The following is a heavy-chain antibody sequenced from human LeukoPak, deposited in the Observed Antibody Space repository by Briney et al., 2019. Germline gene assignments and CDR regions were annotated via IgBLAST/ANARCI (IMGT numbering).Heavy chain of an antibody. CDR2: IKQDGSEK. CDR1: GFTFSSYW. J-gene: IGHJ3*02. D-gene: IGHD6-19*01. V-gene: IGHV3-7*01. CDR3: ARQYSSGWGDAFDI. Sequence: GGSLRLSCAASGFTFSSYWMSWVRQAPGKGLEWVANIKQDGSEKYYVDSVKGRFTISRDNAKNSLYLQMNSLRAEDTAVYYCARQYSSGWGDAFDIWGQGTMVTVSS.